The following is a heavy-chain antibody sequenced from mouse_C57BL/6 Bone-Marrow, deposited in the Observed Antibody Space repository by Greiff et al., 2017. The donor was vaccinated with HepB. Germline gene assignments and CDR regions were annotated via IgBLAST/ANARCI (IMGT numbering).Heavy chain of an antibody. CDR2: IYPSDSET. J-gene: IGHJ3*01. D-gene: IGHD2-4*01. CDR1: GYTFTSYW. V-gene: IGHV1-61*01. CDR3: ARGDDYDGGKGFAY. Sequence: QVHVKQPGAELVRPGSSVKLSCKACGYTFTSYWMDWVKQRPGQGLEWIGNIYPSDSETHYNQKFKDKATLTVDKSSSTAYMQLSSLTSEDSAVYYCARGDDYDGGKGFAYWGQGTLVTVSA.